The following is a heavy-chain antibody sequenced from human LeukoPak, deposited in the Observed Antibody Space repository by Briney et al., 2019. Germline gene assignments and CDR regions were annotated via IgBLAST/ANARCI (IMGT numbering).Heavy chain of an antibody. V-gene: IGHV1-69*13. Sequence: SVKVSCKASGGTFSSYAISWVRQAPGQGLEWMGGIIPIFGTANYAQKFQGRVTITADESTSTAYMELSSLRSEDTAVYYCARDIVVVVAATYYYYGMDVWGQGTTVTVSS. CDR1: GGTFSSYA. J-gene: IGHJ6*02. CDR2: IIPIFGTA. D-gene: IGHD2-15*01. CDR3: ARDIVVVVAATYYYYGMDV.